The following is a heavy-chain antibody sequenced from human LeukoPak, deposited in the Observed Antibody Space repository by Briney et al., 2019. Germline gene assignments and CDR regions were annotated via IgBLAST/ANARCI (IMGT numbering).Heavy chain of an antibody. Sequence: GGSLRLSCAVSGFPVSSNYMTWVRQAPGKGLEWVSVIHSGGTTNYAHSVKGRFTISRDDSKNTLYLQMNSPRAEDTAVYYCARAAAGRAYYHYGMDVWGQGTTVTVSS. CDR3: ARAAAGRAYYHYGMDV. CDR2: IHSGGTT. J-gene: IGHJ6*02. CDR1: GFPVSSNY. D-gene: IGHD6-13*01. V-gene: IGHV3-53*01.